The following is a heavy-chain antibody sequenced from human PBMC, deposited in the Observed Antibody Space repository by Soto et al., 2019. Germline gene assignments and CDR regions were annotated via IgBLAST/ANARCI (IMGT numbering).Heavy chain of an antibody. CDR2: ISWNSGSI. J-gene: IGHJ4*02. CDR3: AKEGLYYSDSSGYFDY. D-gene: IGHD3-22*01. Sequence: GGSLRLSCAAYGFTFDDYAMHWVRQAPGKGLEWVSGISWNSGSIGNADSVKGRFTISRDNAKNSLYLQMNSLRAEDTALYYCAKEGLYYSDSSGYFDYWGQGTLVTVSS. V-gene: IGHV3-9*01. CDR1: GFTFDDYA.